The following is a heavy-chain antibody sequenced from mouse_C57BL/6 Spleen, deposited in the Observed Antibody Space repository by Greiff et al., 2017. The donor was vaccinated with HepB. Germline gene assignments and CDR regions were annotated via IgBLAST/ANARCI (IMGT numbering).Heavy chain of an antibody. CDR1: GYTFTNYW. J-gene: IGHJ4*01. D-gene: IGHD1-1*01. V-gene: IGHV1-63*01. CDR3: ARGDSYYYGSSYEGYYYAMDY. Sequence: QVQLQQSGAELVRPGTSVKMSCKASGYTFTNYWIGWAKQRPGHGLEWIGDIYPGGGYTNYNEKFKGKATLTADKSSSTAYMQFSSLTSEDSAIYYCARGDSYYYGSSYEGYYYAMDYWGQGTSVTVSS. CDR2: IYPGGGYT.